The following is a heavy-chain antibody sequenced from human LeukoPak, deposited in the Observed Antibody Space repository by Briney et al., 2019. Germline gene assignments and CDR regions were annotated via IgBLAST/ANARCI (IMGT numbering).Heavy chain of an antibody. CDR1: GYSINSYY. Sequence: SETLSLTCTASGYSINSYYWSWIRQPPGKGLEWSGYIYYSGSTNYNPSLKSRVTISVDTSKNQFSLKLSSVTAADTAVYYCASSGSFRQQLVKWGQGTLVTVSS. D-gene: IGHD6-13*01. CDR3: ASSGSFRQQLVK. J-gene: IGHJ4*02. CDR2: IYYSGST. V-gene: IGHV4-59*01.